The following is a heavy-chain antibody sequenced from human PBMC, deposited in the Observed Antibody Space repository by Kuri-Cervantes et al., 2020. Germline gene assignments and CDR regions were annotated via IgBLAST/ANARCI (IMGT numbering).Heavy chain of an antibody. CDR2: ISSNGGST. V-gene: IGHV3-64*02. D-gene: IGHD5-18*01. Sequence: GGSLRLSCAASGFTFSSYGMHWVRQAPGKGLEYVSAISSNGGSTYYADSVKGRFTISRDNAKNSVFLQMNSLRAEDTAVYYCARDLSAEYSYSNWFDLWGQGTLVTVSS. CDR1: GFTFSSYG. J-gene: IGHJ5*02. CDR3: ARDLSAEYSYSNWFDL.